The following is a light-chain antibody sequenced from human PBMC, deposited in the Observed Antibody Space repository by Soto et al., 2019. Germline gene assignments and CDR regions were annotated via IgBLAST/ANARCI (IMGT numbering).Light chain of an antibody. Sequence: DVVVTQTALTLSVTPGQPASIPCKSSQSLLNSDGKTYLYWYLQKAGQPPQLLIHEVFNRFSGVSDRFTGSGSGTDFTLKISRVEAEDVGIYYCMQSIQLPITFGQGTRLEIK. J-gene: IGKJ5*01. CDR2: EVF. V-gene: IGKV2D-29*01. CDR3: MQSIQLPIT. CDR1: QSLLNSDGKTY.